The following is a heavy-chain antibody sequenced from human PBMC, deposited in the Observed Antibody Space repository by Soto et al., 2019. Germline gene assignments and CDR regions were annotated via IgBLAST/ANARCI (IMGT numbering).Heavy chain of an antibody. J-gene: IGHJ4*02. Sequence: SQTLSLTCAISGDSVSSNSAAWNWIRQSPSRGLEWLGRTYYRSKWYNDYAESVKSRITINPDTSKNQFSLHLNSVTPEDTAVYYGAGAPPDFHGALDYGDKGTLAPASS. D-gene: IGHD3-3*01. CDR1: GDSVSSNSAA. V-gene: IGHV6-1*01. CDR3: AGAPPDFHGALDY. CDR2: TYYRSKWYN.